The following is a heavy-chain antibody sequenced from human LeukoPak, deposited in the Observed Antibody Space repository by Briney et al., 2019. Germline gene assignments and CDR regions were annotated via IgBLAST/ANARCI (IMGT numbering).Heavy chain of an antibody. CDR2: ISADDGNT. Sequence: ASVKVSCKASGYTFTSYAISWVRQAPGQGLEWMGWISADDGNTDYAQRFQGRVTMTTDTSTSTAYMELRSLRSEDMAVYYCARAAGYCSSTSCFPGDYYYYYYMDVWGKGTTVTISS. V-gene: IGHV1-18*03. CDR1: GYTFTSYA. D-gene: IGHD2-2*01. J-gene: IGHJ6*03. CDR3: ARAAGYCSSTSCFPGDYYYYYYMDV.